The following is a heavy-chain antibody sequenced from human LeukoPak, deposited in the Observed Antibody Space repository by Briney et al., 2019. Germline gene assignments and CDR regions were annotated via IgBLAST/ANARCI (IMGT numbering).Heavy chain of an antibody. J-gene: IGHJ6*03. Sequence: GGSLRLSCAASGFTFSSYWMHWVRQAPGKGLVWVSRINSDGSSTSYADSVKGRFTISRDNAKNTLYLQMNSLRAEDTAVYYCAREGEKALYRGERYYYYYYMDGWGKGTTVTVSS. V-gene: IGHV3-74*01. D-gene: IGHD3-16*01. CDR1: GFTFSSYW. CDR3: AREGEKALYRGERYYYYYYMDG. CDR2: INSDGSST.